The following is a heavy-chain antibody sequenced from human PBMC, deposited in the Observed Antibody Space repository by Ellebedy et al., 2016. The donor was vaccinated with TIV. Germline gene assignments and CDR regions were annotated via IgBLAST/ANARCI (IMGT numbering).Heavy chain of an antibody. J-gene: IGHJ6*02. Sequence: GGSLRLSCAATGFTFDDYAMHWVRQAPGKGLEWVSGISWNSGRKDYAASVKGRFTISRDNAKNSLFLQMNSLRAEDTALYLCAKDISFSGYCYFKRGDARDFDYGLDVWGQGTTVTVSS. V-gene: IGHV3-9*01. CDR1: GFTFDDYA. CDR3: AKDISFSGYCYFKRGDARDFDYGLDV. CDR2: ISWNSGRK. D-gene: IGHD3-22*01.